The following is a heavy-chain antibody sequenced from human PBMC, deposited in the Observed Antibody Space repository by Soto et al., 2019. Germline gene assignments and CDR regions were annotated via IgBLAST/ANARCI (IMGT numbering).Heavy chain of an antibody. Sequence: GGSLRPSCAASGFTFSSYGMHWVRQAPGKGLGWVAVIWYDGSNKYYADSVKGRFTISRDNSKNTLYLQMNSLRAEDTAVYYCARERSITMVRGVIINWFDPWGQGTLVTVSS. CDR2: IWYDGSNK. CDR3: ARERSITMVRGVIINWFDP. V-gene: IGHV3-33*01. CDR1: GFTFSSYG. J-gene: IGHJ5*02. D-gene: IGHD3-10*01.